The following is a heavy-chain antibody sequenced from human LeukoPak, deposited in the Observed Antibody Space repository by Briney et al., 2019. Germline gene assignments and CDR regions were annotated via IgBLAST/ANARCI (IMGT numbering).Heavy chain of an antibody. V-gene: IGHV3-74*01. CDR1: GLTFSSHR. D-gene: IGHD2-15*01. J-gene: IGHJ4*02. CDR3: ASTISCLL. Sequence: GGSLRLSCAASGLTFSSHRMHWVRQAPGKGLVWVSRINNDGTSTTYADSVKGRFTISRDNTKNMLCLEMKSLRVEDTAVYYCASTISCLLWGQGALVTVSS. CDR2: INNDGTST.